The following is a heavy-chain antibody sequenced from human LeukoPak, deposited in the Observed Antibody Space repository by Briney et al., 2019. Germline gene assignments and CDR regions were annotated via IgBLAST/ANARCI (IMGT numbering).Heavy chain of an antibody. J-gene: IGHJ4*02. CDR1: GFTFSSYA. D-gene: IGHD6-13*01. Sequence: GGSLRLSCAASGFTFSSYAMSWVRQAPGKGLEWVSAISGSGGSTYYADSVKGRFTISRDDSKNTLYLQMNSLRAEDTAVYYCAKDRKYSSSRPDYWGQGTLVTVSS. V-gene: IGHV3-23*01. CDR2: ISGSGGST. CDR3: AKDRKYSSSRPDY.